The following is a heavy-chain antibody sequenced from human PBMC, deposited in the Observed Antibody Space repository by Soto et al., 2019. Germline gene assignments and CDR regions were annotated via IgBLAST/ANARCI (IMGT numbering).Heavy chain of an antibody. V-gene: IGHV4-59*01. CDR1: GGSISSYY. CDR2: IYYSGST. D-gene: IGHD3-22*01. Sequence: SETLSLTCTVSGGSISSYYWSWIRQPPGKGLEWIGYIYYSGSTNYNPSLKSRVTISVDTSKNQFSLKLSSVTAADTAVYYCDRGNYYSDSSGWGQGTLVTVSS. J-gene: IGHJ4*02. CDR3: DRGNYYSDSSG.